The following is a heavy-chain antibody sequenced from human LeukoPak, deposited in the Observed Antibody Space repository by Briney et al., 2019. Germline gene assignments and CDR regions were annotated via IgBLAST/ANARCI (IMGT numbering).Heavy chain of an antibody. CDR3: ARPQWELLPDTFDY. D-gene: IGHD1-26*01. CDR2: IYSGGST. CDR1: GFAFSSYS. J-gene: IGHJ4*02. V-gene: IGHV3-66*04. Sequence: GGSLRLSCAASGFAFSSYSMNWVRQAPGKGLEWVSVIYSGGSTYYADSVKGRFTISRDNSKNTLYLQMNSLRAEDTAVYYCARPQWELLPDTFDYWGQGTLVTVSS.